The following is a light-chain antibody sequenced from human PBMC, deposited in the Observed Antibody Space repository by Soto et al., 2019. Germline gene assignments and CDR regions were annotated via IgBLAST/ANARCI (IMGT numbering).Light chain of an antibody. Sequence: DIQRTQSPSSLSASVGDRVTITCRASQSISNYLNWYQQKPGKAPKLLIYTTSTLQSGVPSRFSGSGSGTDFTLTISSLQPEDFATYYCQPSYRTTWTFGLETKVDIK. J-gene: IGKJ1*01. CDR2: TTS. V-gene: IGKV1-39*01. CDR1: QSISNY. CDR3: QPSYRTTWT.